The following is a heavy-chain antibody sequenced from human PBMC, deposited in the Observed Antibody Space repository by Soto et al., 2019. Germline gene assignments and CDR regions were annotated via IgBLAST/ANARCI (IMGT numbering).Heavy chain of an antibody. J-gene: IGHJ5*02. Sequence: ASVKVSCKASGYIFTVYDMHWVRQAPGQGLEWMGWINPNSGGTNYAQKFQSRVTMTRDTSIRTAYMELSRLRSDDTAVYYCARQGSGSNWLDPWGQGTLVTVSS. CDR3: ARQGSGSNWLDP. D-gene: IGHD3-10*01. V-gene: IGHV1-2*02. CDR1: GYIFTVYD. CDR2: INPNSGGT.